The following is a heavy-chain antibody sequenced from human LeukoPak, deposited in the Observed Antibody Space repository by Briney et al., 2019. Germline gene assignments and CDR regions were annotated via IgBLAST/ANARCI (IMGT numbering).Heavy chain of an antibody. Sequence: SETLSLTRTVSGGSVSSGSYYWSWIRQPPGKGLEWIGYIYYSGSTNYNPSLKSRVTISVDTSKNQFSLKLSSVTAADTAVYYCARTDYVWGSYRNDYWGQGTLVTVSS. CDR3: ARTDYVWGSYRNDY. V-gene: IGHV4-61*01. CDR1: GGSVSSGSYY. J-gene: IGHJ4*02. D-gene: IGHD3-16*02. CDR2: IYYSGST.